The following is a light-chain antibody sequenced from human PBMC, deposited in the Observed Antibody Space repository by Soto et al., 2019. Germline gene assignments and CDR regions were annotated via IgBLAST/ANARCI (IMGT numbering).Light chain of an antibody. CDR1: SSDVGGYNY. J-gene: IGLJ2*01. Sequence: QSALTQPASVSASPGQSITISCTGTSSDVGGYNYVSWYQQHPGKAPKHMIYEVTNRPSGVSNRFSGSKSGNTASLTISGLQADDEADYYCTSYTSRTHVVFGGGTKLTVL. CDR3: TSYTSRTHVV. CDR2: EVT. V-gene: IGLV2-14*01.